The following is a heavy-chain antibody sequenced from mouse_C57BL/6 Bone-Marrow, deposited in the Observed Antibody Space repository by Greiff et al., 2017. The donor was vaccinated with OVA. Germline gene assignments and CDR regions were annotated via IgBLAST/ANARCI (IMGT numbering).Heavy chain of an antibody. CDR2: INPNNGGT. D-gene: IGHD1-1*01. CDR3: ASFYFLYAMDY. V-gene: IGHV1-26*01. CDR1: GYTFTDYY. J-gene: IGHJ4*01. Sequence: EVQLQQSGPELVKPGASVKISCKASGYTFTDYYMNWVKQSHGKSLEWIGDINPNNGGTSYNEKFKGKATLTVEKSSSTAYMELRSLTSEDSAVYYYASFYFLYAMDYWGQGTSVTVSS.